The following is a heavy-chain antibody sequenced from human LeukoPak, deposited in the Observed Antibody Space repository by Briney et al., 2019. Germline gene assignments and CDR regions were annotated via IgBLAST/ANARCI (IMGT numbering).Heavy chain of an antibody. CDR1: GGTFSSYA. CDR2: IIPIFGTA. Sequence: ASVKVSCKASGGTFSSYAISWVRQAPGQGLEWMGGIIPIFGTANYAQKLQGRVTMTTDTSTSTAYMELSSLRSEDTAVYYCATDHLAVIPGYSSGWYARRSFYYWGQGTLVTVSS. V-gene: IGHV1-69*05. CDR3: ATDHLAVIPGYSSGWYARRSFYY. J-gene: IGHJ4*02. D-gene: IGHD6-19*01.